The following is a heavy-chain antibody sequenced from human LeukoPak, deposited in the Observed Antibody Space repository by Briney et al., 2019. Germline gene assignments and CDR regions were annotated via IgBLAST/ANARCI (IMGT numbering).Heavy chain of an antibody. D-gene: IGHD3-22*01. J-gene: IGHJ4*02. Sequence: GGSLRLSCAASGFTFSSYAMSWVRQAPGKGLGWVSAVSGSGGSTYYADSVKGRFTISRDNSKNTLYLQMNSLRAEDTAVYYCGVIGYDSSGWGQGTLVTVSS. CDR1: GFTFSSYA. CDR2: VSGSGGST. V-gene: IGHV3-23*01. CDR3: GVIGYDSSG.